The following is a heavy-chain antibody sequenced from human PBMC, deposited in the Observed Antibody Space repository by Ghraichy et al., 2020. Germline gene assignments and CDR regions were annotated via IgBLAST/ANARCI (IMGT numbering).Heavy chain of an antibody. J-gene: IGHJ4*02. D-gene: IGHD2-15*01. Sequence: SETLSLTCTVSGGSISSYYWSWIRQPPGKGLEWIGYIYYSGSTNYNPSLKSRVTISVDTSKNQFSLKLSSVTAADTAVYYCARMGAANRLHFDYWGQGTLVTVSS. CDR1: GGSISSYY. V-gene: IGHV4-59*01. CDR3: ARMGAANRLHFDY. CDR2: IYYSGST.